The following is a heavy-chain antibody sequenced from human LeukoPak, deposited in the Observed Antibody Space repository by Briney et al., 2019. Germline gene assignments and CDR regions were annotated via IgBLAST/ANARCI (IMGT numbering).Heavy chain of an antibody. CDR3: ARDAWSVRSYVDY. CDR2: ISYDIYSK. J-gene: IGHJ4*02. Sequence: GGSLRLSCAASGFTFTSSSMHWVRQAPGKGLEWVAVISYDIYSKYYADSVRGRFTISRDNPENTLYLQMNSLRGEDTAVYYCARDAWSVRSYVDYWGQGTLVTVSS. CDR1: GFTFTSSS. D-gene: IGHD2-8*01. V-gene: IGHV3-30*04.